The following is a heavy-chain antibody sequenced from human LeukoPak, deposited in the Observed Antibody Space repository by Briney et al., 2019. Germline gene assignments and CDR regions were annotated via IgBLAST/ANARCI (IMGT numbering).Heavy chain of an antibody. CDR1: GFDFSAYS. CDR3: AKDDDSTRMDV. Sequence: GGSLRLSCAASGFDFSAYSMHWVRQVPGKGVEWVSSITSTTDIYYGDSVKGRFTISRDNSKNTLYLQMNSLRAEDTAVYYCAKDDDSTRMDVWGQGTTVTVSS. J-gene: IGHJ6*02. D-gene: IGHD3-3*01. CDR2: ITSTTDI. V-gene: IGHV3-69-1*01.